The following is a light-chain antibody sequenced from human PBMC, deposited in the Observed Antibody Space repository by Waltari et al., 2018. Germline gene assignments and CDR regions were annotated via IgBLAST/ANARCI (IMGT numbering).Light chain of an antibody. J-gene: IGKJ5*01. CDR1: QSISSY. V-gene: IGKV1-39*01. CDR2: AAS. Sequence: DIQMTQSPSSLSASVGDRVTITCRASQSISSYLNWYQQKPGKAPKLLIYAASSLQSGVPSRSSGSGSGTDFTLTISSLQPEDFATYYCQQSYSTLRTFGQGTRLEIK. CDR3: QQSYSTLRT.